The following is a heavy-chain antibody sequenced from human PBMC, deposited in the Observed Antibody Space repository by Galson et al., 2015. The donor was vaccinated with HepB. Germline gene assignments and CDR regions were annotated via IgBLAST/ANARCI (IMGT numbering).Heavy chain of an antibody. D-gene: IGHD3-10*01. V-gene: IGHV4-31*03. CDR1: GGSISSGGYY. CDR3: ARAMVRGVINWFDP. Sequence: TLSLTCTASGGSISSGGYYWSWIRQHPGKGLEWIGYIYYSGSTYYNPSLKSRVTISVDTSKNQFSLRLSSVTAADTAVYYCARAMVRGVINWFDPWGQGTLVTVSS. CDR2: IYYSGST. J-gene: IGHJ5*02.